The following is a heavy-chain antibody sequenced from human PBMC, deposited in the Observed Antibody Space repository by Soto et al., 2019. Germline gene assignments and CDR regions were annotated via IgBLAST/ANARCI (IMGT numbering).Heavy chain of an antibody. CDR1: GGSVSSGSYY. V-gene: IGHV4-61*01. J-gene: IGHJ6*02. CDR3: ARGYRGYCSSTSCQGGMDV. CDR2: IYYSGST. Sequence: PSETLSLTCTVSGGSVSSGSYYWSWIRQPPGKGLEWIGYIYYSGSTNYNPSLKSRVTISVDTSKNQFSLKLSSVTAADTAVYYCARGYRGYCSSTSCQGGMDVWGQGTTVTVSS. D-gene: IGHD2-2*01.